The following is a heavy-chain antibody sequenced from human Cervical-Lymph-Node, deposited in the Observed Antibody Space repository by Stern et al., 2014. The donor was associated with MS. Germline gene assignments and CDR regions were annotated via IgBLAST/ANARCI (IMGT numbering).Heavy chain of an antibody. CDR2: IYWDDSK. CDR3: ATHAPGVVPAALDY. V-gene: IGHV2-5*02. Sequence: QITLNESGPTLVNPTQTLTLTCTFSGFSLSTSGVGVGWIRQPPGKALEWRAFIYWDDSKRYSPSLKNRLTITKDTSKNQVVLTMNNMDPVDTATFYCATHAPGVVPAALDYWGQGTLVTV. J-gene: IGHJ4*02. D-gene: IGHD2-2*01. CDR1: GFSLSTSGVG.